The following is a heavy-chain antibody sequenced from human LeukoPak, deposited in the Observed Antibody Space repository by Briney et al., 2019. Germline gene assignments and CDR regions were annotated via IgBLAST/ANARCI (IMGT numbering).Heavy chain of an antibody. CDR1: GLTFSGFE. D-gene: IGHD5-24*01. J-gene: IGHJ4*02. V-gene: IGHV3-48*03. CDR3: SRRFRD. Sequence: GGSLRLSCVGSGLTFSGFELNWVRQAPGKGLEWVSYISADGKTRTYANSVKGRFTISRDNAKTSFYLQMNSLRPNDTAIYYWSRRFRDWGQGALVTVSS. CDR2: ISADGKTR.